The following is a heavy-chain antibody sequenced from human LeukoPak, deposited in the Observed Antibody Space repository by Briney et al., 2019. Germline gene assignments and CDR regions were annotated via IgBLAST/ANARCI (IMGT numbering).Heavy chain of an antibody. Sequence: GGSLRLSCAASGFTFSIYSMNWVRQAPGKGLEWVSYIGGTHSNIYYADSVKGRFTISRDDAKNSLYLQMNSLRGEDTAVYYCAKSGIAAAGQRGYFDYWGQGTLVTVSS. CDR2: IGGTHSNI. CDR3: AKSGIAAAGQRGYFDY. D-gene: IGHD6-13*01. CDR1: GFTFSIYS. J-gene: IGHJ4*02. V-gene: IGHV3-48*01.